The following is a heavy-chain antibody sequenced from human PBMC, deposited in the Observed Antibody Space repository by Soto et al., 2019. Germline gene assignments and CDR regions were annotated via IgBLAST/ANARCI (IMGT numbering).Heavy chain of an antibody. CDR2: INSDGSST. D-gene: IGHD3-10*01. CDR1: GFTFSTYW. V-gene: IGHV3-74*01. CDR3: ARALPLYGPIDY. J-gene: IGHJ4*02. Sequence: GGSLRLSCAASGFTFSTYWMHWVRQAPGKGLVWVSRINSDGSSTNYADSVKGRFTISRGNAKNTLYLQMNSLRAEDTAVYYCARALPLYGPIDYWGQGTLVTVSS.